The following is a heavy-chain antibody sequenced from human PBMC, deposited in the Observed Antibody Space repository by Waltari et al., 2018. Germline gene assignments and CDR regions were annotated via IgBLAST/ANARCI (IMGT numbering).Heavy chain of an antibody. Sequence: EVQLVESGGGLIQPGGSLRISCAASGFTVSSNYMSWVRQAPGKGLEWVSVIYSGGSTYYADSVKGRFTISRDNSKNTLYLQMNSLRAEDTAVYYCASTRVATGYGMDVWGQGTTVTVSS. D-gene: IGHD3-10*01. V-gene: IGHV3-53*01. CDR1: GFTVSSNY. CDR3: ASTRVATGYGMDV. CDR2: IYSGGST. J-gene: IGHJ6*02.